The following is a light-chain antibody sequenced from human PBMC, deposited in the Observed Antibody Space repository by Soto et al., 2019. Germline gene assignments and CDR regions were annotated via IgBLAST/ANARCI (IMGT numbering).Light chain of an antibody. CDR3: LQHNTYPYT. J-gene: IGKJ2*01. Sequence: DVQMTQTPSAMSASIGDRVTITCRASQEIGHFLAWFQQRPGKAPKRLIHDTSTLQSGVPSRFGGSGSGTEFSLTISTLQPEDSATYSCLQHNTYPYTFGQGTKLEIK. CDR1: QEIGHF. V-gene: IGKV1-17*03. CDR2: DTS.